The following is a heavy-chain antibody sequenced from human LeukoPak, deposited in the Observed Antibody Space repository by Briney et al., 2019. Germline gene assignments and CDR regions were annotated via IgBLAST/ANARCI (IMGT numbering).Heavy chain of an antibody. J-gene: IGHJ5*02. CDR3: AKDTVPDFWSGTPWFDP. CDR1: GFTFSSYA. CDR2: LSGSGGST. V-gene: IGHV3-23*01. Sequence: GGSLRLYCSASGFTFSSYAMSWVRRAPGKGLEWVSALSGSGGSTYYEDSGKGPITISRDNSKDTLYLQMNRLRDEDTDVYLCAKDTVPDFWSGTPWFDPWGQGTLVTVSS. D-gene: IGHD3-3*01.